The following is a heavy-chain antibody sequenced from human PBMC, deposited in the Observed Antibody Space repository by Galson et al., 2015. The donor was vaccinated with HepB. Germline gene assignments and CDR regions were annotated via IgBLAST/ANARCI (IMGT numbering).Heavy chain of an antibody. D-gene: IGHD2-15*01. J-gene: IGHJ4*02. CDR1: GYSFTTNG. CDR3: ARDHRWYFDY. V-gene: IGHV1-18*04. CDR2: ISANSGKT. Sequence: SVKVSCKASGYSFTTNGISWVRQAPGQGLEWMGWISANSGKTNYAQKYQNRVTLTRDTVTSTVHMELRSLRSDDTAVYYCARDHRWYFDYWGQGSLVTVSS.